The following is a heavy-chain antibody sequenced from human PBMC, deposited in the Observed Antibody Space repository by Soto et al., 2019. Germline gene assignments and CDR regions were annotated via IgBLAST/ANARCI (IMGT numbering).Heavy chain of an antibody. CDR2: FRAGGDDGTT. V-gene: IGHV3-23*01. Sequence: GGSLRLSCAASGFTFSSYAMSWVRQAPGKGLEWVSGFRAGGDDGTTYYADSVKGRLTISGDNSKNTLFLQMNSLRAEDTAIYYCAKKVNSGSGSQYFDYFGQGTLVTVSS. CDR3: AKKVNSGSGSQYFDY. CDR1: GFTFSSYA. J-gene: IGHJ4*02. D-gene: IGHD3-10*01.